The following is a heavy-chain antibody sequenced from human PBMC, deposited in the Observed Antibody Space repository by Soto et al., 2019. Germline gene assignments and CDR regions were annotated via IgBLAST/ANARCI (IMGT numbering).Heavy chain of an antibody. CDR3: ARESEDLTSNFDY. V-gene: IGHV3-21*06. Sequence: GCLRLAGPASGFTFTRYSMNWVRQAPGKGLEWVSSISSTTNYIYYGDSMKGRFTISRDNAKNSLYLEMNSLGAEDTAVYYCARESEDLTSNFDYWGQGTLVTVYS. CDR2: ISSTTNYI. J-gene: IGHJ4*02. D-gene: IGHD7-27*01. CDR1: GFTFTRYS.